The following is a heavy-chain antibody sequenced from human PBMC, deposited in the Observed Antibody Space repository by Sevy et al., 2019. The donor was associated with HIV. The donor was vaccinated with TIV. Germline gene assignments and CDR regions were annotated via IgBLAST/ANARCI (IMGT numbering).Heavy chain of an antibody. CDR3: ARDQWGFGEFSPNYYYYGMDV. V-gene: IGHV1-46*01. CDR1: GYTFTSYY. CDR2: INPSGGST. D-gene: IGHD3-10*01. Sequence: ASVKVSCKASGYTFTSYYMHWVRQAPGQGLEWMGIINPSGGSTSYAQKFQGRVTMTRDTSTSTVYMELSSLRSEDTAVYYCARDQWGFGEFSPNYYYYGMDVWGQGTTVTVSS. J-gene: IGHJ6*02.